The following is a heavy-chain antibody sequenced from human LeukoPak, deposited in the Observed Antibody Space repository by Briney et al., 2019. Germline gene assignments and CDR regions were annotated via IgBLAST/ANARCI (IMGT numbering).Heavy chain of an antibody. V-gene: IGHV3-48*04. D-gene: IGHD5-12*01. CDR1: GFPFYDYS. J-gene: IGHJ4*02. CDR3: ARDHRYAFDN. CDR2: IGIDSGNT. Sequence: GGSLRLSCAASGFPFYDYSMNWVRQAPGKGLEWSLYIGIDSGNTKYADSVKGRFTISADSAKNSLHLQMNSLRVEDTSMYFCARDHRYAFDNWGQGILVTGSS.